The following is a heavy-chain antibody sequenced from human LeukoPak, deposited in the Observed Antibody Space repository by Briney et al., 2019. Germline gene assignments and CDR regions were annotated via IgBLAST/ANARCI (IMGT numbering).Heavy chain of an antibody. V-gene: IGHV4-59*01. CDR1: GGSISSYY. D-gene: IGHD1-1*01. Sequence: SETLFLTCTVSGGSISSYYWSWIRQPPGQGLEWIGYIYYTGSTNYNPSLESRVTISVDTSKNQFSLKLYSVTAADTAVYYCARGSSDNDYWGQGTLVTVSS. CDR2: IYYTGST. J-gene: IGHJ4*02. CDR3: ARGSSDNDY.